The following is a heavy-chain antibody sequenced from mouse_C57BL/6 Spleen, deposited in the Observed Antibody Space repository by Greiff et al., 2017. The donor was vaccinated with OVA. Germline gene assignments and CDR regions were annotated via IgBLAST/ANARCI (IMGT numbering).Heavy chain of an antibody. CDR3: ARPYDYDSWFAY. CDR2: IDPSDSET. Sequence: VKLQQPGAELVRPGSSVKLSCKASGYTFTSYWMHWVKQRPIQGLEWIGNIDPSDSETHYNQKFKDKATLTVDKSSSTAYMQLISLTSEDSAVYYCARPYDYDSWFAYWGQGTLVTVSA. CDR1: GYTFTSYW. D-gene: IGHD2-4*01. J-gene: IGHJ3*01. V-gene: IGHV1-52*01.